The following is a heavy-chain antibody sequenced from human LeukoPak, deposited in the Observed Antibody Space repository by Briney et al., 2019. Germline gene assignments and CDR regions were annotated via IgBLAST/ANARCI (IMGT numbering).Heavy chain of an antibody. V-gene: IGHV3-48*01. CDR3: ARTYDFWSGYYELFDY. J-gene: IGHJ4*02. CDR1: GFTFSSYS. Sequence: GGSLRLSCAASGFTFSSYSMNWVRQAPGKGLEWVSYISSSSSTIYYADSVKGRFTISRDNAKNSLYLQMNSLRAEDTAVYYCARTYDFWSGYYELFDYWGQGTLVTVSS. D-gene: IGHD3-3*01. CDR2: ISSSSSTI.